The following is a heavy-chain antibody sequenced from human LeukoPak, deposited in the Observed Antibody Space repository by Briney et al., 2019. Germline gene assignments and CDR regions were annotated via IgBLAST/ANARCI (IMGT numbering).Heavy chain of an antibody. Sequence: GGSLRLSCAASGFTFSSYAMSWVRQAPGKGLEWVLAISGSGGSTYYADSVKGRFTTSRDNSKNTLYLQMNSLRAEETAVYYCAKDFCITIFGVVVLEAFDIWRQASMVTVSS. CDR3: AKDFCITIFGVVVLEAFDI. J-gene: IGHJ3*02. V-gene: IGHV3-23*01. D-gene: IGHD3-3*01. CDR1: GFTFSSYA. CDR2: ISGSGGST.